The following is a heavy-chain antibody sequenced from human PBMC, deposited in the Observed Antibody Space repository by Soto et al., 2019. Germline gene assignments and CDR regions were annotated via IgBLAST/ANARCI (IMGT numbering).Heavy chain of an antibody. V-gene: IGHV5-51*01. CDR3: AAAYNSGKSMDV. D-gene: IGHD1-1*01. J-gene: IGHJ6*02. CDR1: GYSFTYYW. Sequence: SLKISCKGSGYSFTYYWIAWVRQMPGKGLEWMGIIYPGDSDTRYSPSFQGQVTISADKSISTAHLQWSSLKASDTAVYYCAAAYNSGKSMDVWGQGTTVTVSS. CDR2: IYPGDSDT.